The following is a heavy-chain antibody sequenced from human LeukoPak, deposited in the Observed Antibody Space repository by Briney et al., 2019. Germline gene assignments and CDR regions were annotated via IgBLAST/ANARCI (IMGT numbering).Heavy chain of an antibody. CDR3: ASYDSSGYYADY. Sequence: SVKVSCKASGGTFSSYAISWVRQAPGQGLEWMGRIIPILGIANYAQKFQGRVTITADKSTSTAYMELSSLRSEDTAVYYCASYDSSGYYADYWGQETLVTVSS. CDR2: IIPILGIA. CDR1: GGTFSSYA. D-gene: IGHD3-22*01. V-gene: IGHV1-69*04. J-gene: IGHJ4*02.